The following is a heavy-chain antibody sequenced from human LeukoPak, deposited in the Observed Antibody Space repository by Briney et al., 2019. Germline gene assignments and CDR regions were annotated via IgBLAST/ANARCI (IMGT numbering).Heavy chain of an antibody. CDR1: GGSFSGYY. Sequence: SATLSLTCAVYGGSFSGYYWSWIRPPPGKGLEWIGEINHSGSTNYNPSLKSRVTMSVDTSKNQFSLKLSSVTAADTAVYYCARQTRGSYYYYYYYMDVWGKGTTVTVSS. D-gene: IGHD1-26*01. J-gene: IGHJ6*03. CDR3: ARQTRGSYYYYYYYMDV. V-gene: IGHV4-34*01. CDR2: INHSGST.